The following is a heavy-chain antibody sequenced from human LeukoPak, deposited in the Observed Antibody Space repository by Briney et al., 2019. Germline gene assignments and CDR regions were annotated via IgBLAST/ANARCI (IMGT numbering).Heavy chain of an antibody. V-gene: IGHV3-23*01. J-gene: IGHJ4*02. CDR1: GFAFGRFA. D-gene: IGHD1-14*01. Sequence: GGSLTLSCAASGFAFGRFAMSWVRLAPGRGLEWVSGISSDGHTAFYTDSVRGRFIVSRDKSRDTLYLQMDSLRADDTALYYWGKKGWTQPAPFGYPFHGGGRGTLLPV. CDR3: GKKGWTQPAPFGYPFHG. CDR2: ISSDGHTA.